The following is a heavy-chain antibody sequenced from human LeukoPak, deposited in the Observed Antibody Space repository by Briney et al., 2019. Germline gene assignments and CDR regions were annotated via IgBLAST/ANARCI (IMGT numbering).Heavy chain of an antibody. Sequence: ASVKVSCKASGYTFTSYYMHWVRQAPGQGLEWMGWINPNSGGTNYAQKFQGRVTMTRDTSISTAYMELSSLRSEDTAVYYCATGSSGWSPDYWGQGTLVTVSS. D-gene: IGHD6-19*01. CDR2: INPNSGGT. J-gene: IGHJ4*02. V-gene: IGHV1-2*02. CDR3: ATGSSGWSPDY. CDR1: GYTFTSYY.